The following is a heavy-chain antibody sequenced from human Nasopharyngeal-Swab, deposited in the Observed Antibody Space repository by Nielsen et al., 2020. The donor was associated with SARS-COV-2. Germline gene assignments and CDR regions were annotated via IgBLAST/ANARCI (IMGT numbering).Heavy chain of an antibody. CDR1: GFTFKNYA. CDR3: ASHRGGVT. CDR2: IRYDGSNT. J-gene: IGHJ5*02. Sequence: GESLKISCGASGFTFKNYAMAWVRQAPGKGLEWVAYIRYDGSNTYYEDSVKGRFTISRDNSKNTLYLQMNSLRAEDTAVYYCASHRGGVTWGQGTLVTVSS. D-gene: IGHD3-16*01. V-gene: IGHV3-30*02.